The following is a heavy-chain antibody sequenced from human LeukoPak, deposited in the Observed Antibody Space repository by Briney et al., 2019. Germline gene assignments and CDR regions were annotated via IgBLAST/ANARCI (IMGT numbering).Heavy chain of an antibody. V-gene: IGHV3-23*01. CDR2: IRVTDNT. J-gene: IGHJ6*03. Sequence: GGSLRLSCAASGFTFSNYAMNWVRQAPGKGLEWVSGIRVTDNTYYADSVKGRFTISRDNSENTLYLQMSGLRAEDTAVYYCARDQGYYYYYMDVWGKGTTVTVSS. CDR1: GFTFSNYA. CDR3: ARDQGYYYYYMDV.